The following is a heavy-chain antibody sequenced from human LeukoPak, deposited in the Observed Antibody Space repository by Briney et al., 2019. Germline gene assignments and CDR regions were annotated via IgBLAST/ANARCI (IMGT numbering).Heavy chain of an antibody. CDR2: INPHSGDT. Sequence: ASVKVSCKAAGYTFTDYYMHWVRQAPGQGLEWMGWINPHSGDTNYAQKFQGRVTMTRDMSISTAYMELSRLTSDDTAVYYCARGTITMISYWGQGTLVTVSS. J-gene: IGHJ4*02. CDR3: ARGTITMISY. D-gene: IGHD3-22*01. CDR1: GYTFTDYY. V-gene: IGHV1-2*02.